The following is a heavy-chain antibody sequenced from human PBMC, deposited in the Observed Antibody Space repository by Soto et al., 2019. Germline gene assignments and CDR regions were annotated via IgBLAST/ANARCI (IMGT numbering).Heavy chain of an antibody. CDR1: GFTFSNAW. CDR2: IKSKTDGGTT. D-gene: IGHD3-3*01. V-gene: IGHV3-15*07. Sequence: EVQLVESGGGLVKPGGSLRLSCAASGFTFSNAWMNWVRQAPGKGLEWVGRIKSKTDGGTTDYAAPVKGRFTISRDDSKNTLYLQMNSLKTEDTAVYYCTTDPGVPITIFGVVIIPDAFDIWGQGTMVTVSS. J-gene: IGHJ3*02. CDR3: TTDPGVPITIFGVVIIPDAFDI.